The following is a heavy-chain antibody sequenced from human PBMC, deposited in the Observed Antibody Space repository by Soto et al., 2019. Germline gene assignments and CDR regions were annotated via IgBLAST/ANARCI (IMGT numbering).Heavy chain of an antibody. CDR2: IYPTASDT. V-gene: IGHV5-51*01. D-gene: IGHD1-1*01. J-gene: IGHJ6*02. Sequence: GQSLKISCKGSGYNFAGYWIACVRQMPWKGLELMGIIYPTASDTRYSPSFQGQVTISADKSIITAYLQWSSLKASDSAMYYCAGCSLGAKDRSNWAANYYCGMDVWGQETPVTVSS. CDR1: GYNFAGYW. CDR3: AGCSLGAKDRSNWAANYYCGMDV.